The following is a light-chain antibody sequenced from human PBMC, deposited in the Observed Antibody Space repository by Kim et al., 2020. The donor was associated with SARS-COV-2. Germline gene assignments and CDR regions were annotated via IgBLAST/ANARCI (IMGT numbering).Light chain of an antibody. CDR2: DAS. V-gene: IGKV3-11*01. CDR1: QSVSSY. Sequence: LSPGERATLSCRASQSVSSYLAWYQQKPGQAPRLLIYDASNRATGIPARFSGSGSGTDFTLTISSLEPEDFAVYYCQQRSNWPCTFGQGTKLEI. CDR3: QQRSNWPCT. J-gene: IGKJ2*02.